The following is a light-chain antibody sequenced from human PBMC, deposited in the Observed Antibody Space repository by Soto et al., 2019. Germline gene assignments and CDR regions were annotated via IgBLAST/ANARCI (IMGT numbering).Light chain of an antibody. CDR3: QQDYRWPQT. CDR2: AAS. Sequence: EIVMTQSPATLSVSPGERATLSCRASQSLSFNLAWYQQKPGQAPRLLIYAASTRATGIPARFSGSGSGTEFTLIISSLQSEDFAVYYCQQDYRWPQTFGQGTKVDIK. V-gene: IGKV3-15*01. CDR1: QSLSFN. J-gene: IGKJ1*01.